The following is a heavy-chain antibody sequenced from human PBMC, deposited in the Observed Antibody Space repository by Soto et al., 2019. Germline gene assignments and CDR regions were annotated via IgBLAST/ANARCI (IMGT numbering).Heavy chain of an antibody. Sequence: GESLKISCKGSGYSFTSYWIGWVRQMPGKGLEWMGIIYPGDSDTRYSPSFQGQVTISADKSISTAYLQWSSLKASDTAMYYCARRGRMVRGLYYYYGMDVWGQGTTVTVSS. D-gene: IGHD3-10*01. J-gene: IGHJ6*02. V-gene: IGHV5-51*01. CDR3: ARRGRMVRGLYYYYGMDV. CDR1: GYSFTSYW. CDR2: IYPGDSDT.